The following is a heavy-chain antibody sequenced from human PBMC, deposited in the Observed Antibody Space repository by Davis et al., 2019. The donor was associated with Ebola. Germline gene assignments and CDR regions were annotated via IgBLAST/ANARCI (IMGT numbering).Heavy chain of an antibody. Sequence: SETLSLTCTVSGGSISSYYWSWIRQPPGKGLEWIGYIYYSGSTNYNPSLKSRVTISVDTSKNQFSLKLSSLTAADTAVYYCARHTDKGFDPWGQGTLVTVSS. CDR3: ARHTDKGFDP. J-gene: IGHJ5*02. D-gene: IGHD4-17*01. V-gene: IGHV4-59*08. CDR2: IYYSGST. CDR1: GGSISSYY.